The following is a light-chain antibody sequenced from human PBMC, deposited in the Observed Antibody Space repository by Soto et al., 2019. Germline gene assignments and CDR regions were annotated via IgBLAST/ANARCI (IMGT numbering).Light chain of an antibody. CDR3: QQYNSWPPYT. Sequence: EILMTQSPATLSVSPGERATLSCRASQSVSSNLAWYQQKPGQAPRLLISGASTRATGIPGRFSGSGSGTEFTLTISSLQSEYFAVYYCQQYNSWPPYTFGQGTKLEIK. V-gene: IGKV3-15*01. J-gene: IGKJ2*01. CDR2: GAS. CDR1: QSVSSN.